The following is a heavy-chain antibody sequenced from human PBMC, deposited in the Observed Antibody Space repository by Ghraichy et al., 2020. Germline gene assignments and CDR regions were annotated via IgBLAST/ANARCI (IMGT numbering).Heavy chain of an antibody. CDR3: ARAPTFYYGSGSV. J-gene: IGHJ4*02. V-gene: IGHV4-4*02. D-gene: IGHD3-10*01. CDR1: GDSISSSNW. CDR2: IYHSGST. Sequence: SETLSLTCAVSGDSISSSNWWSWVRQPPGKGLEWIGEIYHSGSTNYNPSLKSRVTISVDKSKNQFSLKLSSFTAADTAMYYCARAPTFYYGSGSVWGQGTLVTVSS.